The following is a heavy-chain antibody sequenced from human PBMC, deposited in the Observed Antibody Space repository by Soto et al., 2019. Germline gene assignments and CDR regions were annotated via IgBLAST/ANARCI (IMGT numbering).Heavy chain of an antibody. V-gene: IGHV3-7*03. CDR3: ARAGSSWPPELDY. Sequence: PGGSLRLSCAASGFTFGSYWMSWVRQAPGKGLEWVANIKQDGSEKYYVDSVKGRFTISRDNAKNSLYLQMNSLRAEDTAVYYCARAGSSWPPELDYWGQGTLVTASS. D-gene: IGHD6-13*01. CDR1: GFTFGSYW. CDR2: IKQDGSEK. J-gene: IGHJ4*02.